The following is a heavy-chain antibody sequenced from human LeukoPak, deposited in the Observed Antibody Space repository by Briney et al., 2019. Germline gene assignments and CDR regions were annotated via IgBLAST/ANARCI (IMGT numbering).Heavy chain of an antibody. CDR1: GFTVSSNY. CDR3: ASGHSAFSFDF. V-gene: IGHV3-53*01. J-gene: IGHJ4*02. D-gene: IGHD5-12*01. Sequence: GGSLRLSCAASGFTVSSNYMSWVRQAPGKGLEWVSVVYAGGSTYYADSVKGRFTTSRDNFKYMLYLQMISLRAEDTALYYCASGHSAFSFDFWGQGSLVTVSS. CDR2: VYAGGST.